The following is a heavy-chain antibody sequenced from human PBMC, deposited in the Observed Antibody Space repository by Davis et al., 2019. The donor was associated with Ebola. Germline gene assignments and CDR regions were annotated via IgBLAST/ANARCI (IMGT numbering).Heavy chain of an antibody. D-gene: IGHD3-16*01. CDR1: GGSISSGGYY. CDR2: IYYSGST. Sequence: SETLSLTCTVSGGSISSGGYYWSWIRQHPGKGLEWIGYIYYSGSTYYNPSLKSRVTISVDTSKNQFSLKLSSVTAADTAVYYCAKGGEGHEAPWGQGTTVTVSS. J-gene: IGHJ6*02. V-gene: IGHV4-31*03. CDR3: AKGGEGHEAP.